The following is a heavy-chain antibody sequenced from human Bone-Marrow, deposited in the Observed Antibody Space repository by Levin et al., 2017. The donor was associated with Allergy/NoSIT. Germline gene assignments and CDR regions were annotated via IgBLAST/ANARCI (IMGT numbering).Heavy chain of an antibody. CDR1: GASLSTYY. J-gene: IGHJ3*02. Sequence: SQTLSLTCTVSGASLSTYYWSWIRQSPGKGLEWIGYIYYTGNTKYNPSLKSRLAMSIDKSKSQFSLRLSSVTAADTAVYYCARHYQSVAGRHTQAGGDVDAFEIWGQGTAVTVSS. CDR3: ARHYQSVAGRHTQAGGDVDAFEI. V-gene: IGHV4-59*08. D-gene: IGHD6-6*01. CDR2: IYYTGNT.